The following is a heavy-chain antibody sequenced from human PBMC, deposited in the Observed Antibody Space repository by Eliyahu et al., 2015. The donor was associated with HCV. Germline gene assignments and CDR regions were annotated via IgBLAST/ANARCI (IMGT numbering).Heavy chain of an antibody. CDR2: IKSKTDGGTT. D-gene: IGHD1-7*01. CDR1: GFTFSNAW. Sequence: EVQLVESGGGLVKPGGSLRXSCAASGFTFSNAWXXWVRQAPGKGLEWVGRIKSKTDGGTTDYAAPVKGRFTISRDDSKNTLYLQMNSLKTEDTAVYYCTTVNWNYAYYYYYMDVWGKGTTVTVSS. CDR3: TTVNWNYAYYYYYMDV. J-gene: IGHJ6*03. V-gene: IGHV3-15*01.